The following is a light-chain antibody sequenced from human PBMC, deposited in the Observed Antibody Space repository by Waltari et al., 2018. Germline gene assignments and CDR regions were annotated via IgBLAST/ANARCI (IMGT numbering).Light chain of an antibody. J-gene: IGLJ3*02. Sequence: SYDLTQPPSVSVSPGQTASITCSGGNLGSKYACWYQQKPGQSPVLVIYQENKRPSGSPERFSGSNSGNTATLTISGTQAMDEADYYCQAWDSSTVVFGGGTKLTVL. V-gene: IGLV3-1*01. CDR1: NLGSKY. CDR3: QAWDSSTVV. CDR2: QEN.